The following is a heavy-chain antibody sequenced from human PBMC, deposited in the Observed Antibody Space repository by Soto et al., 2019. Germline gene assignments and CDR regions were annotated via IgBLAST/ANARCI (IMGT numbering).Heavy chain of an antibody. V-gene: IGHV3-21*05. D-gene: IGHD6-13*01. CDR2: ISSSSSYI. Sequence: AWRLLVLGCVASGLNFSIYTMNWVRHGQGNGLDLVSCISSSSSYIYYADSVKGRFTISRDNANNSLYLQMNSLRADDTAVYYCARVVEYSSSWYFEEVEWNGMDVWGQGTTVTVSS. J-gene: IGHJ6*02. CDR1: GLNFSIYT. CDR3: ARVVEYSSSWYFEEVEWNGMDV.